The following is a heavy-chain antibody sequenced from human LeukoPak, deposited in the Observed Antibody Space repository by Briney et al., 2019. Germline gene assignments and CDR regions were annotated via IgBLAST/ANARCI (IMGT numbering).Heavy chain of an antibody. CDR1: GFTFSSYC. CDR3: ARDRGSAVFDY. V-gene: IGHV3-21*01. CDR2: ISSSSSYI. Sequence: GGSLRLSCAASGFTFSSYCMNWVRQAPGQGLEWVSSISSSSSYIYYADSVKGRFTISRDNAKNSLYLQMNSLRAEDTAVYYCARDRGSAVFDYWGQGTLVTVSS. D-gene: IGHD3-10*01. J-gene: IGHJ4*02.